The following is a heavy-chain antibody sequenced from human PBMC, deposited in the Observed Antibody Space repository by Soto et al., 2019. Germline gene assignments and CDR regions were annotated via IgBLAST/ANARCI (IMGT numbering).Heavy chain of an antibody. V-gene: IGHV3-48*02. CDR1: GFTFSTYS. CDR2: ISSSSNTI. CDR3: GVLTTVTTTDY. Sequence: EVQLVESGGGLVQPGGSLRLSCAASGFTFSTYSMNWVRQAPGKGLEWVSYISSSSNTIYYADSVKGRFTISRDNAKNSLYLQMDSVRDEDTAVYYCGVLTTVTTTDYWGQGTLVTVSS. D-gene: IGHD4-17*01. J-gene: IGHJ4*02.